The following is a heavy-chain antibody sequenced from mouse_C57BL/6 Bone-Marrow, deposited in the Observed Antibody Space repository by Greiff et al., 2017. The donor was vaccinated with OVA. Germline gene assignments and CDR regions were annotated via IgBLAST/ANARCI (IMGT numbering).Heavy chain of an antibody. J-gene: IGHJ2*01. CDR3: TTVTLYYFYY. CDR2: IDPENGDT. V-gene: IGHV14-4*01. D-gene: IGHD2-1*01. CDR1: GFNIKDDY. Sequence: VQLQQSGAELVRPGASVKLSCTASGFNIKDDYMHWVKQRPEQGLEWIGWIDPENGDTEYASKFQGKATITADTSSNTAYLQLSSLTSEDTAVYYCTTVTLYYFYYWGQGTTLTVSS.